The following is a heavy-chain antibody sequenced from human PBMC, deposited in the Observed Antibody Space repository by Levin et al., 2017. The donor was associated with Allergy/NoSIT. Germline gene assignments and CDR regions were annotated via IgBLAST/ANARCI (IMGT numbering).Heavy chain of an antibody. D-gene: IGHD1-1*01. CDR1: GFTFSSYG. Sequence: GESLKISCAASGFTFSSYGMHWVRQAPGKGLEWVGIIWYDGSNKYYADSVKGRFTISRDNSKNTLYLQMNSLRAEDTAVYYCARGTRENWSDYWGQGTLVTVSS. J-gene: IGHJ4*02. V-gene: IGHV3-33*01. CDR3: ARGTRENWSDY. CDR2: IWYDGSNK.